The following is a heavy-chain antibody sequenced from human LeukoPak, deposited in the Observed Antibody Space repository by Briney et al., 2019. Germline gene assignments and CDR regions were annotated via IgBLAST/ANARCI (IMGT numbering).Heavy chain of an antibody. V-gene: IGHV4-38-2*02. J-gene: IGHJ5*02. CDR1: GYSISSGYY. Sequence: SETLSLTCTVSGYSISSGYYWGWIRQPPGKGLEWIGRIYTSGSTNYNPSLKSRVTISVDTSKNQFSLKLSSVTAADTAVYYCARGLRGMVRGVTPHWFDPWGQGTLVTVSS. CDR3: ARGLRGMVRGVTPHWFDP. CDR2: IYTSGST. D-gene: IGHD3-10*01.